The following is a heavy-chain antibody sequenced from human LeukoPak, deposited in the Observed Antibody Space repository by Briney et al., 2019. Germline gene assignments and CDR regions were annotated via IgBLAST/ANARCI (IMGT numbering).Heavy chain of an antibody. D-gene: IGHD6-13*01. CDR2: IKSKTDGGTT. J-gene: IGHJ4*02. CDR1: GFTFSNAW. V-gene: IGHV3-15*01. CDR3: TTDPAAAGTVLFDY. Sequence: GGSLRLSCAASGFTFSNAWMSWVRQAPGKGLEWVGRIKSKTDGGTTDYAAPVKGRFTISRDDSKNTLCLQMNSLKTEDTAVYYCTTDPAAAGTVLFDYWGQGTLVTVSS.